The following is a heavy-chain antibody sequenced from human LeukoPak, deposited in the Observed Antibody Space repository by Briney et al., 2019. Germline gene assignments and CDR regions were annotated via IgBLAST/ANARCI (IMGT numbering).Heavy chain of an antibody. CDR2: ISYDGSNK. J-gene: IGHJ4*02. CDR1: GFTFSSYA. V-gene: IGHV3-30-3*01. Sequence: GGSLRLSCAASGFTFSSYAMHWVRQAPGKGLEWVAVISYDGSNKYYADSVKGRFTISRDNSKNTLYLQMNSLRAEDTAVYYCAKDRFLYYDSSGPAFDYWGQGTLVTVSS. CDR3: AKDRFLYYDSSGPAFDY. D-gene: IGHD3-22*01.